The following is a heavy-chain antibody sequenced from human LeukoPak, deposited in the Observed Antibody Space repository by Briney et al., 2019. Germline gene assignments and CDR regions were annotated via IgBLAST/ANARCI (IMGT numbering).Heavy chain of an antibody. Sequence: PGGSLRLSCTASTFTVRSNYMNWVRQAPGKGLEWVSVIHSGGSTYYADSVKGRFTISRDNSKNTLYLQMNSLRAEDTAVYYCARGQRYSSGWSPFDYWGQGTLVAVSS. CDR3: ARGQRYSSGWSPFDY. D-gene: IGHD6-19*01. CDR2: IHSGGST. CDR1: TFTVRSNY. J-gene: IGHJ4*02. V-gene: IGHV3-66*01.